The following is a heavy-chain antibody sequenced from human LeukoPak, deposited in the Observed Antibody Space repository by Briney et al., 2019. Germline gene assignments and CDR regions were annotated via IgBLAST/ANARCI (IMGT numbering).Heavy chain of an antibody. Sequence: ASVKVSCKASGYTFTSYYMHLVRQAHGRGLEWMGIINPSGGSTSYAQKFQGRVTMTRDTSTSTVYMELSSLRSEDTAVYYCARADGGVTTLDYWGQGTLVTVSS. D-gene: IGHD4-17*01. CDR1: GYTFTSYY. CDR2: INPSGGST. CDR3: ARADGGVTTLDY. V-gene: IGHV1-46*03. J-gene: IGHJ4*02.